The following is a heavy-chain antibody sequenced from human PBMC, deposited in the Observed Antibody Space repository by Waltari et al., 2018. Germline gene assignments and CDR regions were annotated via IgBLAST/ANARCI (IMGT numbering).Heavy chain of an antibody. J-gene: IGHJ5*02. Sequence: EGPLVEPGGTLVQPGGSLRLSCSDSGSIFWVFWMYWIRQAPGKGLVWVSRINADGTTKTYADSVQGRFTISRDNVKSILYLEMNALRPEDTAVYYCARDPRNLGLDPWGLGTLVTVSS. V-gene: IGHV3-74*03. D-gene: IGHD3-16*01. CDR2: INADGTTK. CDR3: ARDPRNLGLDP. CDR1: GSIFWVFW.